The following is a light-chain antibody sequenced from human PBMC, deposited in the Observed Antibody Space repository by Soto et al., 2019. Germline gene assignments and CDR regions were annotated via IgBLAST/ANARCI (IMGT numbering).Light chain of an antibody. J-gene: IGKJ1*01. CDR2: DAS. Sequence: DIQMTQSPSTLSASVGDRVTITCRASQSIGDWLAWYQQKPGKAPYLLIYDASILQNGVPSRFSGSGSGTEFTLTITSLQPDDLATYYCQQYNRSSWTFGQGTKVDIK. V-gene: IGKV1-5*01. CDR1: QSIGDW. CDR3: QQYNRSSWT.